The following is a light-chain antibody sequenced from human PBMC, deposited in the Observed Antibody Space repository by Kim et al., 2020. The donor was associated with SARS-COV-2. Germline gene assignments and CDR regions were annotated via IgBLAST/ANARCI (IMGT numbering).Light chain of an antibody. CDR2: GAS. CDR3: QKYNGAPWT. CDR1: QAISND. J-gene: IGKJ1*01. V-gene: IGKV1-27*01. Sequence: ASEEDRVTITCRASQAISNDLAWYQQKPGKVPNLLIYGASALQSAVPSRFSGSGSGTDFTLTISSLQPEDVAIYYCQKYNGAPWTFGQGTKVDIK.